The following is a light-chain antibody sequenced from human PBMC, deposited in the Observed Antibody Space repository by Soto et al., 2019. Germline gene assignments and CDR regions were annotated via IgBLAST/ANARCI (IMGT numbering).Light chain of an antibody. J-gene: IGKJ2*01. Sequence: EIVMTQSPATLSVSPGERATLSCRASQSVSSNLAWYQQKPGQAPRLLIYGASTRATGIPARFSGSGSGTEFTLTISSLQSEDFAVYYCQQYNFRTPMYTFGQGTKLEIK. V-gene: IGKV3-15*01. CDR3: QQYNFRTPMYT. CDR1: QSVSSN. CDR2: GAS.